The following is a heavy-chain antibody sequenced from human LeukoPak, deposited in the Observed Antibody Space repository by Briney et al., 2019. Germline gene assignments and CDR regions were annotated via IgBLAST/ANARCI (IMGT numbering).Heavy chain of an antibody. CDR1: GGSFSGFY. Sequence: SETLSLTCGAYGGSFSGFYWSWIRQPPGKGLEWIGEIDHSGSTYYNSSLKSRVIISVDTSKNHFSLKLSSVTAADTAVYYCAREGRRDGYNWGQGTLVTVSS. D-gene: IGHD5-24*01. CDR3: AREGRRDGYN. CDR2: IDHSGST. J-gene: IGHJ4*02. V-gene: IGHV4-34*01.